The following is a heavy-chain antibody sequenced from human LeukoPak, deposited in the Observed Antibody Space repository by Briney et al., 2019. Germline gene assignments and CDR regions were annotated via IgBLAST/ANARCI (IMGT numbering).Heavy chain of an antibody. CDR1: GFTFGAYT. Sequence: KPGGSLRLSCAASGFTFGAYTINWVRQAPGKGLEWVSCIFSRSESRLYADSVKGRFTISRDNAKNSLYLQMDSLRAEDTAGYYCARDFFHSTESRPFDYWGQGTLVTVSS. CDR2: IFSRSESR. J-gene: IGHJ4*02. CDR3: ARDFFHSTESRPFDY. D-gene: IGHD2/OR15-2a*01. V-gene: IGHV3-21*01.